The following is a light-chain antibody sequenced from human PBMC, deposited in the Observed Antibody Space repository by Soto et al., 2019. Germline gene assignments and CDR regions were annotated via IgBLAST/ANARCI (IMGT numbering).Light chain of an antibody. CDR2: EAN. CDR3: CTYASTSTSLV. J-gene: IGLJ1*01. CDR1: NIDVGSYNL. Sequence: QSALTQPASVSGSPGQSITVSCTGTNIDVGSYNLISWYQQHPGKAPKLMIYEANKRPSGVSNSFSGSKSGNTASLTISGLQAEDDAEYFCCTYASTSTSLVFGTGTKLTVL. V-gene: IGLV2-23*01.